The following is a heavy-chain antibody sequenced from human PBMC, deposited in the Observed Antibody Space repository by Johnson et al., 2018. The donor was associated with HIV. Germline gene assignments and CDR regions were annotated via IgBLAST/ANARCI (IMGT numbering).Heavy chain of an antibody. V-gene: IGHV3-74*01. D-gene: IGHD3-16*01. CDR3: ARGGRYGEGVNDAHDI. J-gene: IGHJ3*02. CDR1: GFSFSNYW. CDR2: ISPDESTT. Sequence: EQLVESGGDLVQPGGSLRLSCVASGFSFSNYWMHWVRQAPGKGPVWVSRISPDESTTDYADSVKGRFIISRDNAKNTLHLQMNSLSGEDTAVYNCARGGRYGEGVNDAHDIWGQGTKVTVSS.